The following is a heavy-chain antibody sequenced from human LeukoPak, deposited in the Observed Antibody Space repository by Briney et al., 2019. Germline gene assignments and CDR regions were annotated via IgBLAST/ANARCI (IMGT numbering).Heavy chain of an antibody. CDR3: ASTGGVFQPLAPELPWVYFMDV. CDR2: ISGSGGHT. Sequence: GGSLRLSCAASGFTFSSYAMSWVRQAPGKGLEWVSAISGSGGHTYYTDSVKGRFTISRDNSKNTLHLQMNSLRAEDTAVYYCASTGGVFQPLAPELPWVYFMDVWGRETTVSV. D-gene: IGHD6-13*01. J-gene: IGHJ6*03. V-gene: IGHV3-23*01. CDR1: GFTFSSYA.